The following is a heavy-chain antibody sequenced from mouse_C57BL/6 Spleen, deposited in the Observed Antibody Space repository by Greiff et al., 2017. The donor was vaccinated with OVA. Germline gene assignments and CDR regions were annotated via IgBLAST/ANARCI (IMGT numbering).Heavy chain of an antibody. J-gene: IGHJ4*01. V-gene: IGHV3-6*01. CDR2: ISYDGSN. D-gene: IGHD1-1*01. CDR3: ARSISITTVVARAMDY. Sequence: EVKLMESGPGLVKPSQSLSLTCSVTGYSITSGYYWNWIRQFPGNKLEWMGYISYDGSNNYNPSLKNRISITRDTSKNQFFLKLNSVTTEDTATYYCARSISITTVVARAMDYWGQGTSVTVSS. CDR1: GYSITSGYY.